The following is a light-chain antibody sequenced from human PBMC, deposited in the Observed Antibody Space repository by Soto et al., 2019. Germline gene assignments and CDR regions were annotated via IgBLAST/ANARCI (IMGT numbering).Light chain of an antibody. V-gene: IGLV2-14*03. Sequence: QSALTQPASVSGSPGQSITISCTGTIGDVGSYNYVSWYQQYPGKAPKLMIYDVSTRPSGVSDRFSGSKSGNTASLTISGLRAEDEADYYCGSYTTSSNYVFXTGTKLTVL. CDR2: DVS. CDR1: IGDVGSYNY. J-gene: IGLJ1*01. CDR3: GSYTTSSNYV.